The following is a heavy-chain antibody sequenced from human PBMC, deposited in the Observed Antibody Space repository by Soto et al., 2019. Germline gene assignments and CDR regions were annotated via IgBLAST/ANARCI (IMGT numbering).Heavy chain of an antibody. J-gene: IGHJ6*02. CDR2: IYYSGST. Sequence: SETLALTYSIYGGCISSSNYQRSWIRHPPGKGLEWIGSIYYSGSTYYNPSLKSRVTISVDTSKNQFSLKLSSVTAADTAMYYCARGGYCSGASCAYMGHYYYYGMDVWGQGTTVTVS. D-gene: IGHD2-15*01. V-gene: IGHV4-39*01. CDR3: ARGGYCSGASCAYMGHYYYYGMDV. CDR1: GGCISSSNYQ.